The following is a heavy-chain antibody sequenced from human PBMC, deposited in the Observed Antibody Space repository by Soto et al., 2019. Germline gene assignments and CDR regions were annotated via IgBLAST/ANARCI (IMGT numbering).Heavy chain of an antibody. CDR2: IIPIFGTA. V-gene: IGHV1-69*01. D-gene: IGHD3-10*01. CDR3: ARCVVRGVIITVNGMDV. J-gene: IGHJ6*02. Sequence: QVQLVQSGAEVKKPGSSVKVSCKASGGTFSSYAISWVRQAPGQGLEWMGGIIPIFGTANYAQKFQGRVTITAAESTSTAYMELCSLRSEDTALYYCARCVVRGVIITVNGMDVRGQGTTVTVSS. CDR1: GGTFSSYA.